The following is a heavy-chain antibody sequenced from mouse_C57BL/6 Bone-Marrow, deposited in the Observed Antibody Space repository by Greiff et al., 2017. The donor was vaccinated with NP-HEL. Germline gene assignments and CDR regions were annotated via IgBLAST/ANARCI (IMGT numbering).Heavy chain of an antibody. J-gene: IGHJ2*01. Sequence: EVKLVESGPELVKPGASVKISCKASGYSFTGYYMHWVKQSSEKSLEWIGEINPSTGGTSYNQKFKGKATLTVDKSSSTAYMQLKSLISEDSAVYYCAREGGDYDEDYWGQGTTLTVSS. CDR3: AREGGDYDEDY. CDR2: INPSTGGT. V-gene: IGHV1-43*01. CDR1: GYSFTGYY. D-gene: IGHD2-4*01.